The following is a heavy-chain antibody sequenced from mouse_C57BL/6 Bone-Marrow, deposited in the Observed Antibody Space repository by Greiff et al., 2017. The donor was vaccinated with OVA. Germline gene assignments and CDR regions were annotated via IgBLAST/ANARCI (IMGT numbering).Heavy chain of an antibody. Sequence: QVQLQQPGAELVKPGASVKLSCKASGYTFTSYWMHWVKQRPGQGLEWIGMIHPNSGSTNYNEKFKSKATLTVDKSSSTAYMQLSSLTSEDSAVYYCAWGDDYDAALYAMDYWGQGTAVTVSA. CDR3: AWGDDYDAALYAMDY. D-gene: IGHD2-4*01. V-gene: IGHV1-64*01. CDR1: GYTFTSYW. J-gene: IGHJ4*01. CDR2: IHPNSGST.